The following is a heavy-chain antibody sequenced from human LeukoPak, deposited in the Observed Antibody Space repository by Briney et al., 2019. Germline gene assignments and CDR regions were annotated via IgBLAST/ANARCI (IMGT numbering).Heavy chain of an antibody. Sequence: NPSETLSLTCTVSGGSISSSSYYWGWIRQPPGKGLEWIGEINHSGSTNYNPSLKSRVTISVDTSKNQFSLKLSSVTAADTAVYYCARTSSSGLVGGYYFDYWGQGTLVTVSS. D-gene: IGHD6-19*01. J-gene: IGHJ4*02. V-gene: IGHV4-39*07. CDR3: ARTSSSGLVGGYYFDY. CDR2: INHSGST. CDR1: GGSISSSSYY.